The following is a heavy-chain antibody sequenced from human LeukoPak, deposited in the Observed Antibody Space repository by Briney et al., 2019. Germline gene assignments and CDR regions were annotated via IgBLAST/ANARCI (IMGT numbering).Heavy chain of an antibody. CDR1: GFTFSTHW. V-gene: IGHV3-74*01. Sequence: PGGSLRLSCAASGFTFSTHWMHWARQAPGKGLEWVSRMNSDGSSSSYADSVKGRFTISRDNAKNSLFLQMNSLRAEDTAVYYCARDWRSSWSVFDYWGQGTLVTVSS. D-gene: IGHD6-13*01. CDR2: MNSDGSSS. J-gene: IGHJ4*02. CDR3: ARDWRSSWSVFDY.